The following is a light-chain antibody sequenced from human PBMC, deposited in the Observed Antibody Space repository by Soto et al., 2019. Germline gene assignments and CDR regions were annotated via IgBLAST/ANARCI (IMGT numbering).Light chain of an antibody. CDR1: SSDVGGYNY. V-gene: IGLV2-14*03. Sequence: QSALTQPASVSGSPGQSITISCTGTSSDVGGYNYVSWYQQHPGQAPKLMIYDVSNRPSGVSYRFSGSKSGNTASLTISGLQAEDEADYYCSSYTSSSTLFGGGTKVTVL. J-gene: IGLJ2*01. CDR3: SSYTSSSTL. CDR2: DVS.